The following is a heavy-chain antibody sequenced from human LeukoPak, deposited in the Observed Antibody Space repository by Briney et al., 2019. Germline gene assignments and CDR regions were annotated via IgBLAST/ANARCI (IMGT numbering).Heavy chain of an antibody. J-gene: IGHJ5*02. CDR1: GGSFSGYY. D-gene: IGHD2-2*01. CDR2: INHSGST. Sequence: SETLSLTCAVYGGSFSGYYWSWIRQPPGKGLEWIGEINHSGSTDYNPSLKSRVTISVDTSKNQFSLKLSSVTAADTAVYYCARRRCSSTSCYAYRVVVNWFDPWGQGTLVTVSS. V-gene: IGHV4-34*01. CDR3: ARRRCSSTSCYAYRVVVNWFDP.